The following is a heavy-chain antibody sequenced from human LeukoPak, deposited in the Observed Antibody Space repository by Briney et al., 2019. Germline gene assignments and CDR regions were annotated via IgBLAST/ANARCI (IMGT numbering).Heavy chain of an antibody. Sequence: GASVKVSCKTSGGTFSNYAISWVRQAPGQGLEWMGGIIPMFGTANYAQKFQGRVTITADKSTSTAYMELSSLRSEDTAVYYCAKASATYYYDSSGYYASDYWGQGTLVTVSS. CDR1: GGTFSNYA. D-gene: IGHD3-22*01. V-gene: IGHV1-69*06. CDR2: IIPMFGTA. J-gene: IGHJ4*02. CDR3: AKASATYYYDSSGYYASDY.